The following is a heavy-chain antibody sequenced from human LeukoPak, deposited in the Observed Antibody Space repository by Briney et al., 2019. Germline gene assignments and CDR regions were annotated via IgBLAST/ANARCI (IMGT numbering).Heavy chain of an antibody. D-gene: IGHD1-26*01. CDR3: AKGGSGSYAGAFDI. CDR2: IRWNSGSI. CDR1: GFTFDDYA. J-gene: IGHJ3*02. Sequence: GGSLRLSCAASGFTFDDYAMHWVRQAPGKGLEWVSGIRWNSGSIGYADSVKGRFTISRDNAKNSLYLQMNSLRAEDTALYYCAKGGSGSYAGAFDIWGQGTMVTVSS. V-gene: IGHV3-9*01.